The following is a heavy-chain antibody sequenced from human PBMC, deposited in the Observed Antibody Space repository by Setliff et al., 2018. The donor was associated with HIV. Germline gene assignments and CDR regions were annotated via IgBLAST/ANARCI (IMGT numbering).Heavy chain of an antibody. CDR3: AKDSNPGHMIVVAYDAFDI. V-gene: IGHV3-23*01. J-gene: IGHJ3*02. Sequence: LRLSCGASGFTFSSYAMSWVRQAPGKGLEWVSAITYSGGSTYYADSVKGRLTISRDNSKNTLYLQMNGLRAEDTATYYCAKDSNPGHMIVVAYDAFDIWGQGTMVTVSS. D-gene: IGHD3-22*01. CDR1: GFTFSSYA. CDR2: ITYSGGST.